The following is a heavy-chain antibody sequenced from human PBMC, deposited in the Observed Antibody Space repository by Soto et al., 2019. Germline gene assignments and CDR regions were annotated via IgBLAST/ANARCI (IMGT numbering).Heavy chain of an antibody. Sequence: SETLSLTCTVSGGSISSGGYYWSWIRQHPGKGLEWIGSIYYSGSTYYNPSLKSRVTISVDTSKNQFSLKLSSVTAADTAVYYCARHPFDYGPGSYRPNWFDPWGQGTLVTVSS. J-gene: IGHJ5*02. CDR2: IYYSGST. V-gene: IGHV4-39*01. CDR1: GGSISSGGYY. CDR3: ARHPFDYGPGSYRPNWFDP. D-gene: IGHD3-10*01.